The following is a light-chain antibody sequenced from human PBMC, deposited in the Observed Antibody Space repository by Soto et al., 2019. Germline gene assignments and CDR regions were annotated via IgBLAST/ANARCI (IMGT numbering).Light chain of an antibody. V-gene: IGLV1-47*02. CDR1: SSNIATNY. CDR2: SNT. Sequence: QSVLTQPPSVSGTPGQGVTISCSGGSSNIATNYVYWYQLLPGTAPNLVIFSNTIRPPRVPDRFSGSKSGASASLVISGLRSEDEADYFCASWDDSLKVFGGGTQLTVL. CDR3: ASWDDSLKV. J-gene: IGLJ2*01.